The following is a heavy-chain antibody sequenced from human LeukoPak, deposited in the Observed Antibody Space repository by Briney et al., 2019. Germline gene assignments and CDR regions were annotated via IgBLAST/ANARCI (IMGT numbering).Heavy chain of an antibody. D-gene: IGHD3-22*01. CDR1: GGSISSSSYY. CDR2: IYYSGST. J-gene: IGHJ4*02. CDR3: ARDHYDSSGYYYVPALFDY. V-gene: IGHV4-39*07. Sequence: SETLSLTCTVSGGSISSSSYYWGWIRQPPWKGLEWIGSIYYSGSTYYNPSLKSRVTISVDTSKNQFSLKLSSVIAADTAVYYCARDHYDSSGYYYVPALFDYWGQGTLVTVSS.